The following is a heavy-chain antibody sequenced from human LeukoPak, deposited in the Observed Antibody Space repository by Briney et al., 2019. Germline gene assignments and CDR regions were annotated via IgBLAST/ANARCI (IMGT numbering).Heavy chain of an antibody. Sequence: SETLSLTCTVSGGSVSSSNYYWGWIRQPPGKGLEWIGSIYYSGSTNYNPSLKSRVTISVDTSKNQFSLKLSSVTAADTAVYYCARGGCGGDCKTSYYFDYWGQGTLVTVSS. CDR3: ARGGCGGDCKTSYYFDY. CDR1: GGSVSSSNYY. V-gene: IGHV4-39*07. D-gene: IGHD2-21*02. CDR2: IYYSGST. J-gene: IGHJ4*02.